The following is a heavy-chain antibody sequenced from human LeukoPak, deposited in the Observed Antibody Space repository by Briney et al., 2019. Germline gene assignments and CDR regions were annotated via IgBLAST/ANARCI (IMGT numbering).Heavy chain of an antibody. CDR2: INPNSGGI. CDR1: GYTFTGYY. Sequence: ASVKVSCKASGYTFTGYYMHWVRQAPGQGLEWMGWINPNSGGINYAQKFQGRVTMTRDTSISTAYMELSRLRSDDTAVYCCARAWFGEFWIDYWGQGTLVTVSS. D-gene: IGHD3-10*01. J-gene: IGHJ4*02. CDR3: ARAWFGEFWIDY. V-gene: IGHV1-2*02.